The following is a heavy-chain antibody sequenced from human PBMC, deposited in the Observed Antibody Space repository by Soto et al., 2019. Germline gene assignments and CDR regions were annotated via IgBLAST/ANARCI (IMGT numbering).Heavy chain of an antibody. D-gene: IGHD2-2*01. Sequence: VGSLRLSCAASGFTFSSYAMSWVRQAPGKGLEWVSLISGSGGSTFYADSVKGRFTISRDNSKNTLYLQMNSLRAEDTAVYYCAKAGGYCSSTSCPRAFDIWGQGTMVTVSS. CDR1: GFTFSSYA. CDR2: ISGSGGST. CDR3: AKAGGYCSSTSCPRAFDI. J-gene: IGHJ3*02. V-gene: IGHV3-23*01.